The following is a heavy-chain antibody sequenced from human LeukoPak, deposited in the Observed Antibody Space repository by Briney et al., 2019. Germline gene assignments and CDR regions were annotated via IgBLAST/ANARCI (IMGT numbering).Heavy chain of an antibody. V-gene: IGHV4-59*08. J-gene: IGHJ4*02. Sequence: KPSETLSLTCTVSGGSISSYYWSWIRQPPGKGLEWIGYIYYSGSTNYNPSLKSRVTISVDTSKNQFSLKLSSVTAADTAVYYCAGKNKGAAAGPHREYYFDYWGQGTLVTVSS. CDR2: IYYSGST. D-gene: IGHD6-13*01. CDR3: AGKNKGAAAGPHREYYFDY. CDR1: GGSISSYY.